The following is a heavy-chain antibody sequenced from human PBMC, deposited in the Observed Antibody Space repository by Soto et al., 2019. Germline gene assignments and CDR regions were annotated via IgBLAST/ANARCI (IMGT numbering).Heavy chain of an antibody. J-gene: IGHJ3*02. D-gene: IGHD3-10*01. V-gene: IGHV3-21*01. CDR1: GFTFSGYS. CDR2: ISSSSSYI. CDR3: AQARARGAFDI. Sequence: GGSLRLSCAASGFTFSGYSMNWVRQAPGKGLEWVSSISSSSSYIYYADSVKGRFTISRDNAKNSLYLQMNSLRAEDTAVYYCAQARARGAFDIWGQGTMVTVSS.